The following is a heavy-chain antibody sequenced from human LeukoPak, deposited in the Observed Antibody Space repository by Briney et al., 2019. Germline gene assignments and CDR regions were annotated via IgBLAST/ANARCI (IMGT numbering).Heavy chain of an antibody. CDR2: IYSSGNT. Sequence: SETLSLTCTVSGGSISNYYWSWIRQPPGKGLQWIAYIYSSGNTNYNPSLKSRVLISVDTSKNQFSLELNSVTAADTAVYYCARHPSWPDYGGAFDYWGQGTPVIVSS. J-gene: IGHJ4*02. D-gene: IGHD4-17*01. CDR3: ARHPSWPDYGGAFDY. V-gene: IGHV4-59*08. CDR1: GGSISNYY.